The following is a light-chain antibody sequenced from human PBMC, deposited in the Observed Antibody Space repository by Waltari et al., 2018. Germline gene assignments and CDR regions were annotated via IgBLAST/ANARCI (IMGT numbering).Light chain of an antibody. CDR2: DAS. CDR3: HQRSARDT. CDR1: QNVATH. V-gene: IGKV3-11*01. J-gene: IGKJ5*01. Sequence: IVLTHSQATLSLSPGERAALSCRASQNVATHLAWYQQKPGQALRLLIYDASTRATGIPARFSGSGSVTDFSLTISTLEPEDFAIYYCHQRSARDTFGQGTRLEIK.